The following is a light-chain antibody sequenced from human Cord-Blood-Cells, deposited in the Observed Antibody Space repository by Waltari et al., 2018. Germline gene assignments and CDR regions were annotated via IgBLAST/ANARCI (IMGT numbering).Light chain of an antibody. CDR3: QQYDNLPLT. Sequence: DIQMTQSPSSLSASVGDRVTITCQASQDISNYLTWYQQKPGKDPKLLIYDASNLETGVPSRFSGSGSGTDFTFTISSLQPEDIATYYCQQYDNLPLTFGGGTKVEIK. CDR2: DAS. J-gene: IGKJ4*01. CDR1: QDISNY. V-gene: IGKV1-33*01.